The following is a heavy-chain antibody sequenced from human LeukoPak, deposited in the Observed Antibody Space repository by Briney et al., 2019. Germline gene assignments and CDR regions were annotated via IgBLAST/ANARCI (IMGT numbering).Heavy chain of an antibody. D-gene: IGHD2-2*01. Sequence: PGGSLRLSCAGSGFTFSTYEMNWVRQAPGKGLEWVSTITGSSGRTYYADSVKGRFTISRDNSKNTLFLQMHSLRGEDTAVYYCAKAIVPSATSPYDYWGHGIMVTVSS. CDR1: GFTFSTYE. CDR2: ITGSSGRT. V-gene: IGHV3-23*01. J-gene: IGHJ4*01. CDR3: AKAIVPSATSPYDY.